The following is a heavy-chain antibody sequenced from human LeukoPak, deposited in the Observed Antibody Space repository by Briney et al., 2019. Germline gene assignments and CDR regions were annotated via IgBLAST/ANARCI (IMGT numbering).Heavy chain of an antibody. Sequence: ASVKVSCKASGYTFTSYYMHWVRQAPGQGLEWMGIINPSGGSTSYAQKFQGRVTMTRDTSTSTVYMELSSLRAEDTALYHCARDDFGDYRGLGDYWGQGTLVTVSS. V-gene: IGHV1-46*01. D-gene: IGHD4-17*01. J-gene: IGHJ4*02. CDR2: INPSGGST. CDR3: ARDDFGDYRGLGDY. CDR1: GYTFTSYY.